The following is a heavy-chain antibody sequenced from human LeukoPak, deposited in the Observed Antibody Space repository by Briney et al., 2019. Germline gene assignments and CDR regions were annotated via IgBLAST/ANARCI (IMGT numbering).Heavy chain of an antibody. D-gene: IGHD3-22*01. V-gene: IGHV3-33*01. J-gene: IGHJ4*02. CDR2: IWYDGSNK. CDR3: ARDSLSGFFDY. CDR1: GFTFSSYG. Sequence: PGGSLRLSCAASGFTFSSYGMLWVRQAPGKGREWVAVIWYDGSNKYYADSVKGRFTISRDNSKNTLYLQMNSLRAEDTAVYYCARDSLSGFFDYWGQGTLVTVSS.